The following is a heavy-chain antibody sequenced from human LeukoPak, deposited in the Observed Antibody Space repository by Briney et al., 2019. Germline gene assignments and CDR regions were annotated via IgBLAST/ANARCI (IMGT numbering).Heavy chain of an antibody. Sequence: SETLSLTCTVSGGSISSSSYYWGWIRQPPGKGLEWIGSIYYSGSTYYNPSLKSRVTISVDTSKNQFSLKLGSVTAADTAIYYCTKSPGVYNWFDPWGQGTLVTVSP. D-gene: IGHD7-27*01. CDR2: IYYSGST. CDR1: GGSISSSSYY. CDR3: TKSPGVYNWFDP. J-gene: IGHJ5*02. V-gene: IGHV4-39*07.